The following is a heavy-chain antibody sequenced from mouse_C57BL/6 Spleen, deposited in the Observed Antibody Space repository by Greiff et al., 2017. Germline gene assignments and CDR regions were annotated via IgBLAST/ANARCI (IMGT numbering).Heavy chain of an antibody. D-gene: IGHD1-1*01. Sequence: VQLQQPGAELVRPGSSVKLSCKASGYTFTSYWMHWVKQRPIQGLEWIGNIDPSDSETHYNQKFKDKATLTVDKSSSTAYMQLSSLTSEDSAVYYCARPYYGSSPYYAMDYWGQGTSVTVSS. J-gene: IGHJ4*01. CDR3: ARPYYGSSPYYAMDY. CDR1: GYTFTSYW. V-gene: IGHV1-52*01. CDR2: IDPSDSET.